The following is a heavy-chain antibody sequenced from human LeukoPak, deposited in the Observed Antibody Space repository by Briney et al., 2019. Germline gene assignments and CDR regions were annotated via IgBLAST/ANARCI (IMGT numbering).Heavy chain of an antibody. V-gene: IGHV3-7*01. CDR2: IKQDGSEK. D-gene: IGHD6-13*01. CDR1: GFTFSSYW. CDR3: ARVGPYSSSWYDLYYYYYMDV. Sequence: GRSLRLSCAASGFTFSSYWMSWVRQAPGKGLEWVANIKQDGSEKYYVDSVKGRFTISRDNAKNSLYLQMNSLRAEDTAVYYCARVGPYSSSWYDLYYYYYMDVWGKGTTVTISS. J-gene: IGHJ6*03.